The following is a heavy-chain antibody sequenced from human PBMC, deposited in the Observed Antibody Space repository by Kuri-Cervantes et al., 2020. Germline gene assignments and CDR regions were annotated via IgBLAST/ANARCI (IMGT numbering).Heavy chain of an antibody. V-gene: IGHV4-59*01. CDR3: AREDPDNYYDSSGRFDY. CDR1: GVSISSYY. J-gene: IGHJ4*02. Sequence: ESLKISCTVSGVSISSYYWSWIRQPPGKGLEWIGYISYSGSTNYNASLKSRVTISVDTSKNQFSLKLSSVTAADTAVYYCAREDPDNYYDSSGRFDYWGQGTLVTVSS. CDR2: ISYSGST. D-gene: IGHD3-22*01.